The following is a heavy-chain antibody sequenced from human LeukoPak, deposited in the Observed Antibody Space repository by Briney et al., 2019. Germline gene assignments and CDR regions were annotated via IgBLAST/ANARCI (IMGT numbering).Heavy chain of an antibody. CDR3: ATTVAGTVEYFQH. V-gene: IGHV3-48*03. CDR1: GFTFSSYE. Sequence: GGSLRLSCAASGFTFSSYEMNWVRQSPGKGLEWVSYISGGATIYYADSVKARFTISRDNAKNSLYLQMNSLRAEDTAVYYCATTVAGTVEYFQHWGQGTLVAVSS. J-gene: IGHJ1*01. CDR2: ISGGATI. D-gene: IGHD6-19*01.